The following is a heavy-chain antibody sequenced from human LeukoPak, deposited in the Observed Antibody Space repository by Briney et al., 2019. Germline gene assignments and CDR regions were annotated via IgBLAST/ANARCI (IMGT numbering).Heavy chain of an antibody. Sequence: ASVKVSCKVSGYTLTELSMHWVRQAPGKGLEWMGGFDPEDGETIYAQKFQGRVTMTEDTSTDTAYMELSSLRSEDTAVYYCATVRYCSSTSCYYNWFDPWGQGTLVTVSS. D-gene: IGHD2-2*01. CDR2: FDPEDGET. V-gene: IGHV1-24*01. J-gene: IGHJ5*02. CDR1: GYTLTELS. CDR3: ATVRYCSSTSCYYNWFDP.